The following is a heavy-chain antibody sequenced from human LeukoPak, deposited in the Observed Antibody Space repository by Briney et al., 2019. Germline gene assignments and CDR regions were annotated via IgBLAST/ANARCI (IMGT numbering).Heavy chain of an antibody. CDR3: AKQGYCSSTICYTGFDY. J-gene: IGHJ4*02. D-gene: IGHD2-2*02. CDR2: ISWNSGSI. CDR1: GFTFDDYA. V-gene: IGHV3-9*01. Sequence: GRSLRLSCAASGFTFDDYAMHWVRQAPGNGLEWVSGISWNSGSIGYADSVKGRFTISRDNAKNSLYLQMNSLRAEDTALYYCAKQGYCSSTICYTGFDYWGQGTLVTVSS.